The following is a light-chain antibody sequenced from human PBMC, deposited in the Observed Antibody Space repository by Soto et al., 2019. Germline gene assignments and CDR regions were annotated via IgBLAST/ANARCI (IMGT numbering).Light chain of an antibody. CDR2: DAS. Sequence: EIVMTQSPATLSVSPGERVTLSCRASQSVNSNLAWYQQKPGQAPRLLIYDASTRATGIPGRFSGSGSGTEFTLLISGLQSEDFAVYYCQHYKNWPPWTFGQGTKVEIK. J-gene: IGKJ1*01. CDR3: QHYKNWPPWT. CDR1: QSVNSN. V-gene: IGKV3-15*01.